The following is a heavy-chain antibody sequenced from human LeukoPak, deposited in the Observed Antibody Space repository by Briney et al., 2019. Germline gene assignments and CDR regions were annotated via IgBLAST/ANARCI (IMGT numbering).Heavy chain of an antibody. J-gene: IGHJ4*02. Sequence: GRSLRLSCAASGFTFSSYAMHWVRQAPGKGLEWVAVISYDGSNKYYADSVKGRFTISRDNSKNTLCLQMNSLRAEDTAVYYCARSTASRREFDYWGQGTLVTVSS. CDR3: ARSTASRREFDY. V-gene: IGHV3-30-3*01. CDR2: ISYDGSNK. D-gene: IGHD2-2*01. CDR1: GFTFSSYA.